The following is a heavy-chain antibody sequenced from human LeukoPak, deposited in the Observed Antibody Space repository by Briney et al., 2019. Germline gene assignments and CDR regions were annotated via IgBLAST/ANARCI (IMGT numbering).Heavy chain of an antibody. V-gene: IGHV1-2*02. CDR1: GYTFTGYY. Sequence: ASVKVSCKASGYTFTGYYMHWVRQAPGQGLEWMGWINPNSGGTNYAQKFQGRVTMTRDTSTSTAYMELRSLRSDDTAVYYCARDYGTRARGYSYGPCDYWGQGTLVTVSS. CDR3: ARDYGTRARGYSYGPCDY. J-gene: IGHJ4*02. CDR2: INPNSGGT. D-gene: IGHD5-18*01.